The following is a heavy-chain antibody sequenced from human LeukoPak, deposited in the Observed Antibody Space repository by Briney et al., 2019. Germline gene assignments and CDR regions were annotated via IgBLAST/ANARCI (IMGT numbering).Heavy chain of an antibody. Sequence: PGRSLRLACAASGFTSSSYWMTWVRHAPGKGLEWVANIKQDGSEKYYMNSVKGRFTIFRDNAKNLLYLEMNRIRGEDTALHCCARVLDSSSSRYQAFPYWGQGTLVTVS. D-gene: IGHD2-15*01. CDR1: GFTSSSYW. V-gene: IGHV3-7*01. CDR3: ARVLDSSSSRYQAFPY. CDR2: IKQDGSEK. J-gene: IGHJ4*02.